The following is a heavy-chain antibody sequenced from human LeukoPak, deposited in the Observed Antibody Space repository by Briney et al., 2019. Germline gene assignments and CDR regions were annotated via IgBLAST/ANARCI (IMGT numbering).Heavy chain of an antibody. J-gene: IGHJ4*02. Sequence: SETLSLTCTVSGGSISSSSYYWGWIRQPPGKGLEWIGYIYYSGSTNYNPSLKSRVTISVDTSKNQFSLKLTSVTAADTAVYYCASAYYDSSAPVYWGQGTLVTVSS. CDR3: ASAYYDSSAPVY. D-gene: IGHD3-22*01. CDR2: IYYSGST. CDR1: GGSISSSSYY. V-gene: IGHV4-61*05.